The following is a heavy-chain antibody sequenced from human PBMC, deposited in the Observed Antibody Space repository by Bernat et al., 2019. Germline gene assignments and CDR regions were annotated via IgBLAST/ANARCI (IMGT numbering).Heavy chain of an antibody. CDR2: ISYDGSNK. CDR1: GFTFSSYG. D-gene: IGHD5-12*01. J-gene: IGHJ4*02. V-gene: IGHV3-30*03. CDR3: TTSGGVATIIDY. Sequence: QVQLVESGGGVVQPGRSLRLSCAASGFTFSSYGMHWVRQAPGKGLEWVAVISYDGSNKYYADSVKGRFTISRDNSKNTLYLQMNSLRAEDTAVYYCTTSGGVATIIDYWGQGTLVTVSS.